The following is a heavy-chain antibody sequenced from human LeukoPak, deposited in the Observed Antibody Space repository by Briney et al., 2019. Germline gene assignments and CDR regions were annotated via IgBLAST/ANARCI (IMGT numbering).Heavy chain of an antibody. CDR1: GGTFSSYA. J-gene: IGHJ4*02. CDR3: ARDPSSGLYYFDY. D-gene: IGHD6-19*01. Sequence: GASVKVSCKASGGTFSSYAISWVRQAPGQGLEWMGGIIPIFGTANYAQKFQGRVTITADESTNTAYMELSSLRSEDTAVYYCARDPSSGLYYFDYWGQGTLVTVSS. CDR2: IIPIFGTA. V-gene: IGHV1-69*13.